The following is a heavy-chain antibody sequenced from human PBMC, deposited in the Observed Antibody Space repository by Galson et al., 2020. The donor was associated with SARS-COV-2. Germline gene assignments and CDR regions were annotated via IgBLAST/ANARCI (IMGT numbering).Heavy chain of an antibody. J-gene: IGHJ4*02. CDR3: ARTYRSGSIFDY. V-gene: IGHV4-38-2*01. Sequence: SETLSLTCSVSGYSISSDFYWAWLRQPPGKGLGWIGSNFHNGSTYYNPSLKSLVTTLVDTSMNQFSLKLKSVAAADTAASSGARTYRSGSIFDYWGRGTLVTASS. D-gene: IGHD3-10*01. CDR2: NFHNGST. CDR1: GYSISSDFY.